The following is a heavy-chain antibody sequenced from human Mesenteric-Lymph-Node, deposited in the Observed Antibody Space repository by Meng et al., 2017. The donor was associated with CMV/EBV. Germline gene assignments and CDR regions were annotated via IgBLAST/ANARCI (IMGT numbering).Heavy chain of an antibody. CDR1: GFTFTTYW. Sequence: GGSLRLSCAASGFTFTTYWMSWVRQAPGKGLEWVANIKQDGSEKYYVDSVKGRFTISRDNSKNMLYLQMNSLRAEDTAVYYCARETSSPAIYYYYYGMDVWGQGTTVTVSS. CDR3: ARETSSPAIYYYYYGMDV. V-gene: IGHV3-7*03. J-gene: IGHJ6*02. CDR2: IKQDGSEK. D-gene: IGHD2-2*01.